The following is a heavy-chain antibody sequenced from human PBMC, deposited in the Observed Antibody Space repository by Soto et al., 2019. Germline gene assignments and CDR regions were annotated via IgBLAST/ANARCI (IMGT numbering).Heavy chain of an antibody. V-gene: IGHV5-51*01. D-gene: IGHD2-21*01. CDR1: GYSFTSYW. CDR3: ARLGNGGGAGRFVVGYYYYGMDV. Sequence: GESLKISCKGSGYSFTSYWIGWVRQMPGKGLEWMGIIYPGDSDTRYSPPFQGQVTISADKSISTAYLQWSSLKASDTAMYYCARLGNGGGAGRFVVGYYYYGMDVWGQGTTVTVS. J-gene: IGHJ6*02. CDR2: IYPGDSDT.